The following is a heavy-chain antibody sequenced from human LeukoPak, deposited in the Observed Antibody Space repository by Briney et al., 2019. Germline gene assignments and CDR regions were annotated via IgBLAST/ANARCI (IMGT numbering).Heavy chain of an antibody. D-gene: IGHD2-15*01. CDR2: IKQGGSEK. Sequence: GGSLRLSCAASGFTFSSYWMSWVRQAPGKGLEWVANIKQGGSEKYYVDSVKGRFTISRDNAKNSLYLQMNSLRAEDTAVYYCARGGANYYYYYMDVWGKGTTVTVSS. CDR3: ARGGANYYYYYMDV. J-gene: IGHJ6*03. V-gene: IGHV3-7*01. CDR1: GFTFSSYW.